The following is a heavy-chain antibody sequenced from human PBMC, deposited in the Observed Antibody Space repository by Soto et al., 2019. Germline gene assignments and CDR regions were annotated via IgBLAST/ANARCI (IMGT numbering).Heavy chain of an antibody. D-gene: IGHD2-21*01. CDR3: ASGLSGDKVDQ. CDR1: GGSIRDVAYY. CDR2: IYNSGNT. Sequence: QVKLQESCPGLVKPSQTLSLTCTGSGGSIRDVAYYWSWIRQPPGKGLEWIGHIYNSGNTTNNPSLRSRLTISLETSKSQLSLNLNSVTAADTAVYYCASGLSGDKVDQWGQGTLGTVSS. V-gene: IGHV4-30-4*01. J-gene: IGHJ4*02.